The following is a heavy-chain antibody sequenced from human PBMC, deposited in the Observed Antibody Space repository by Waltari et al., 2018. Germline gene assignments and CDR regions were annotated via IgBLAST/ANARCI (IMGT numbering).Heavy chain of an antibody. D-gene: IGHD2-15*01. CDR1: GGTFSSYA. J-gene: IGHJ6*02. CDR2: IIPIFGTA. CDR3: ARVRLCSGGSCYRYYYYGMDV. V-gene: IGHV1-69*05. Sequence: QVQLVQSGAEVKKPGSSVKVSCKASGGTFSSYAISWVRQAPGQGLEWMGGIIPIFGTANYAQKFQGRVTMTTDESTSTAYMELSSLRSEDTAVYYCARVRLCSGGSCYRYYYYGMDVWGQGTTVTVSS.